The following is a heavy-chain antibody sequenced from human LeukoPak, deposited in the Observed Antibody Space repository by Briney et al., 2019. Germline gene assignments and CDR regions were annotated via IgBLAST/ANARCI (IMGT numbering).Heavy chain of an antibody. CDR2: INPTGDST. J-gene: IGHJ4*02. CDR1: GYTFSSYY. D-gene: IGHD4-23*01. Sequence: ASVKVSCKASGYTFSSYYMHWVRQAPGQGLEWVGLINPTGDSTNYAQNFRGRVTMTRDTSTSTVYMDLSSLRSEDTAVYYCTREASGGYFDYWGQGTLVTVSS. CDR3: TREASGGYFDY. V-gene: IGHV1-46*01.